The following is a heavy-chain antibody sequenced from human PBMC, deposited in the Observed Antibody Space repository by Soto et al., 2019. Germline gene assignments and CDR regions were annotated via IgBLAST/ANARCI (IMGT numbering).Heavy chain of an antibody. Sequence: QVQRVQSGAEVKKPGSSVKVSCKASGGTFGSYAISWVRQAPGQGLEWMGGIIPIPGTANYAQKFQGSVTIAADESTSTAFMESSSPRSEATAFYYGVRSQGSSTSIEIYYYYYYGMDVWGQGTRVNVSS. CDR1: GGTFGSYA. J-gene: IGHJ6*01. CDR3: VRSQGSSTSIEIYYYYYYGMDV. CDR2: IIPIPGTA. V-gene: IGHV1-69*01. D-gene: IGHD2-2*01.